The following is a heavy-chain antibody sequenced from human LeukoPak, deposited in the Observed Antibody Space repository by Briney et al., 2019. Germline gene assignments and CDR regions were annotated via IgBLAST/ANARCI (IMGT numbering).Heavy chain of an antibody. CDR3: ARGENCGSGSSPFDY. CDR2: IYYSGST. J-gene: IGHJ4*02. CDR1: GGSISSGGYY. D-gene: IGHD3-10*01. V-gene: IGHV4-31*03. Sequence: PSQTLSLTCTVSGGSISSGGYYWSWIRQHPGKGLEWIGYIYYSGSTYYNPSLKSRVTISVDTSKNQFSLKLSSATAADTAVYYCARGENCGSGSSPFDYWGQGTLVTVSS.